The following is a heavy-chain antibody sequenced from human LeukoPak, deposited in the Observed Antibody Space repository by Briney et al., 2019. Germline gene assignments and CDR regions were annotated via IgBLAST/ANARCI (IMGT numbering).Heavy chain of an antibody. D-gene: IGHD4-17*01. Sequence: GGTLRLSCAASGFTFSSYGMSWVRQAPGKGLEWVSSISSTGGTTYYADSVKGRFTISRDNSKNTLYLQMNSLRAEDTAVYYCAKPDNPTVTTGFDYWGQGTLVAVSS. J-gene: IGHJ4*02. CDR2: ISSTGGTT. V-gene: IGHV3-23*01. CDR1: GFTFSSYG. CDR3: AKPDNPTVTTGFDY.